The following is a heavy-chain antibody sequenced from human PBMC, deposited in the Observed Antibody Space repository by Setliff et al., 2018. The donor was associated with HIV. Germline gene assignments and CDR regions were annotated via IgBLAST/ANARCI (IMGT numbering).Heavy chain of an antibody. Sequence: SETLSLTCTVSGGSISSSSYYWGWISQPPGKGLEWIGSIYYSGSTYYNPSLKSRATISVDTSKNQFSLKLSSVTAADTAVYYCARRGRIAVAGGFDYWGQGTLVTVSS. CDR3: ARRGRIAVAGGFDY. CDR2: IYYSGST. V-gene: IGHV4-39*01. J-gene: IGHJ4*02. CDR1: GGSISSSSYY. D-gene: IGHD6-19*01.